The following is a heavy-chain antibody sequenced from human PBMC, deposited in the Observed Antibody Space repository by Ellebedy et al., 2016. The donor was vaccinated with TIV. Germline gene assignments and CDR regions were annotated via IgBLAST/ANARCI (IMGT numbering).Heavy chain of an antibody. J-gene: IGHJ4*02. V-gene: IGHV3-66*04. CDR2: IYSGVTT. CDR3: ARPSVSTGYYQFDF. CDR1: GFTVSNNY. Sequence: GESLKISCEVSGFTVSNNYMTWVRQAPGKGLEWVSVIYSGVTTYYADSVRGRFTISRDSSKNTLYLQMNSLRAEDTAVYYCARPSVSTGYYQFDFWGQGALVTVSS. D-gene: IGHD3-22*01.